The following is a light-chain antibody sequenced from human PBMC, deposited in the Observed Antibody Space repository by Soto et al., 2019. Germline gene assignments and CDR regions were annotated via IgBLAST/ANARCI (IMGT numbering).Light chain of an antibody. V-gene: IGKV1-5*01. Sequence: DIQMTQSPSTLSASVGDRVTITCRASQSISSWLAWYQQKPGKAPKLLIYDASSLESGVPSRFSGSGSGTEFTLTISSLQPDDFATYYCQQYHRYSEYTFGQGTKLEIK. CDR1: QSISSW. J-gene: IGKJ2*01. CDR2: DAS. CDR3: QQYHRYSEYT.